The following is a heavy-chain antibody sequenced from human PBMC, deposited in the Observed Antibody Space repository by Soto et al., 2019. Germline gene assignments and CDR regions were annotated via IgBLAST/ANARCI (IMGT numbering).Heavy chain of an antibody. CDR3: ARDTGSSWYGGWFDP. Sequence: ASVKVSCKASGYTFTGYYMHWVRQAPGQGLEWMGWINPNSGGTNYAQKFQGRVTMTRDTSISTAYMELSRLRSDDTAVYYCARDTGSSWYGGWFDPWGQGTLVSVS. J-gene: IGHJ5*02. V-gene: IGHV1-2*02. CDR1: GYTFTGYY. D-gene: IGHD6-13*01. CDR2: INPNSGGT.